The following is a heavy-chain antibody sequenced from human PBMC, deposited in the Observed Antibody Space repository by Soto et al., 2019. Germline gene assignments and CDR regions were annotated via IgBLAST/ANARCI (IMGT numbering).Heavy chain of an antibody. CDR2: INLSGGRT. Sequence: QVQLGQSGAEVKKPGASVKVSCKASGYTFTTYYIHWVRQAPGQGLEWMGTINLSGGRTTYAQKFTARVTMTTSTSTRTVYMELNSLKSDDKAMYYCARGHATAWGRFEYWGQGTLVTVSS. CDR1: GYTFTTYY. D-gene: IGHD5-18*01. CDR3: ARGHATAWGRFEY. V-gene: IGHV1-46*01. J-gene: IGHJ4*02.